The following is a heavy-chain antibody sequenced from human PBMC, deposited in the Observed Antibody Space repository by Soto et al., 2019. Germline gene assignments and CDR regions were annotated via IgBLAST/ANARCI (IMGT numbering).Heavy chain of an antibody. Sequence: LRLSCAASGFTASSNYMSWVRQAPGKGLEWVSVISGGGSNTFYADSVKGRFTISRDNSKNTLLLQMNSLGAEDTAVYYCAKDSNKYSSSLRGRYFDYWGQGIGVTVSS. CDR3: AKDSNKYSSSLRGRYFDY. CDR2: ISGGGSNT. J-gene: IGHJ4*02. D-gene: IGHD4-4*01. V-gene: IGHV3-23*01. CDR1: GFTASSNY.